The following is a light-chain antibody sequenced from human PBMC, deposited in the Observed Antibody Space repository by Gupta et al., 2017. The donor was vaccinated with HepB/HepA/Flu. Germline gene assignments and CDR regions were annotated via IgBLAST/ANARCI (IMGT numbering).Light chain of an antibody. CDR1: SSTFGNSY. J-gene: IGLJ1*01. V-gene: IGLV1-51*01. Sequence: QFLLTQPPSVSSAPGQKVTISCSGTSSTFGNSYVSWYQQLPGTAPKLVIYDSNKRPSGIPDRFSGSKSGTSATLDITGLQTGEEADYYCGTEDSSRARYVFGTGTRVTVL. CDR3: GTEDSSRARYV. CDR2: DSN.